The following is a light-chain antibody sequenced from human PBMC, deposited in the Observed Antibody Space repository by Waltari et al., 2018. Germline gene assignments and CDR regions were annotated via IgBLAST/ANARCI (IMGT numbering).Light chain of an antibody. V-gene: IGLV2-23*01. CDR1: LGTSNL. CDR2: HSS. CDR3: CSNNEGHAHV. Sequence: QSALTQPPSVSGTPGQSVTITCTGPLGTSNLVSWYRQLPGTVPKLILYHSSERPSGTSVRLAVSRSGNTASLTIAGRQSDDEADYYCCSNNEGHAHVFGTGTRVTVV. J-gene: IGLJ1*01.